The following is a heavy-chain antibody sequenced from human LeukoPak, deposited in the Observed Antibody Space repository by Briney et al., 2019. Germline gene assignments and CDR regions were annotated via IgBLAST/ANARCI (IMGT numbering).Heavy chain of an antibody. J-gene: IGHJ4*02. CDR1: GFTFSSYG. D-gene: IGHD3-22*01. CDR3: ARESRGYYLDY. Sequence: GGSLRLSCAASGFTFSSYGMHWVRQAPGKGLEWVAVIWYDGGNKYYADSVKGRFTISRDDSKNTLYLQMNSLRAEDAAVYYCARESRGYYLDYWGQGTLVTVSS. CDR2: IWYDGGNK. V-gene: IGHV3-33*01.